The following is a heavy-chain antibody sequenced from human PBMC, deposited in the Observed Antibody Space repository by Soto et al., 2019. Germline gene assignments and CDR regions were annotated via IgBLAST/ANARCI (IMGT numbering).Heavy chain of an antibody. CDR3: ARGSAFIGLDY. D-gene: IGHD1-26*01. CDR1: GGIFSRYS. Sequence: GGSLRLSCAVSGGIFSRYSMNGGRQAPGKGLEWVSSIGTSGSYIYDTDSVKGRFTISRDNTKDSLYLQMNSLRAEDTAIYYCARGSAFIGLDYWGQGTPVTVSS. J-gene: IGHJ4*02. CDR2: IGTSGSYI. V-gene: IGHV3-21*01.